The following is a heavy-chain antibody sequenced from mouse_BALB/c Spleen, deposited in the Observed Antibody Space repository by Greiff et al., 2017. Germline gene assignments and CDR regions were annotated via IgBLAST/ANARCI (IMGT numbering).Heavy chain of an antibody. J-gene: IGHJ3*01. Sequence: VQLHQSGAELMKPGASVKISCKATGYTFSSYWIEWVKQRPGHGLEWIGEILPGSGSTNYNEKFKGKATFTADTSSNTAYMQLSSLTSEDSAVYYCASLPSGFAYWGQGTLVTVSA. CDR3: ASLPSGFAY. CDR2: ILPGSGST. CDR1: GYTFSSYW. D-gene: IGHD2-10*01. V-gene: IGHV1-9*01.